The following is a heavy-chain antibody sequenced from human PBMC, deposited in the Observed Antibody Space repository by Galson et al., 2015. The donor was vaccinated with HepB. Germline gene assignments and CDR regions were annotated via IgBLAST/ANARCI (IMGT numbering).Heavy chain of an antibody. CDR3: AKDRREDYGADY. V-gene: IGHV3-30*18. J-gene: IGHJ4*02. CDR1: GFTFSSYG. D-gene: IGHD4-17*01. CDR2: ISYDGSNK. Sequence: SLRLSCAASGFTFSSYGMHWVRQAPGKGLEWVAVISYDGSNKYYADSVKGRFTISRDNSKNTLYLQMNSLRAEDTAMYYCAKDRREDYGADYWGQGTLVTVSS.